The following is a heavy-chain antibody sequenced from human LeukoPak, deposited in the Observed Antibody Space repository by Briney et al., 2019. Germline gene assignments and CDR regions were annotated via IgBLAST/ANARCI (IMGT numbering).Heavy chain of an antibody. Sequence: ASVKVSCKASGYTFTSYGISWVRQAPGQGLEWMGWINPNSGGTNYAQKFQGRVTMTRDTSISTAYMELSRLRSDDTAVYYCARDPTVGATAPDYWGQGTLVTVSS. CDR3: ARDPTVGATAPDY. D-gene: IGHD1-26*01. J-gene: IGHJ4*02. CDR2: INPNSGGT. CDR1: GYTFTSYG. V-gene: IGHV1-2*02.